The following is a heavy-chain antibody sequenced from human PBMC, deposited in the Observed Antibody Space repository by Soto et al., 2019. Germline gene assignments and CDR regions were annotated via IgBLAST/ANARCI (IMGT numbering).Heavy chain of an antibody. D-gene: IGHD5-18*01. Sequence: GGSLRLSCESSGFSFSSFAMNWVRQAPGRGVEWVSYISDDGASIYYADSLKGRFTISRDNAKNSLSLQMNNLRAEDTAVYYCARENSVQAWLHHFDHWGLGTLVTVSS. J-gene: IGHJ4*02. CDR2: ISDDGASI. CDR1: GFSFSSFA. V-gene: IGHV3-48*03. CDR3: ARENSVQAWLHHFDH.